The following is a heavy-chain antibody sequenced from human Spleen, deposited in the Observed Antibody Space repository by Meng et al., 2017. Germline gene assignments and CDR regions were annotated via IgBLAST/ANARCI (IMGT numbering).Heavy chain of an antibody. V-gene: IGHV3-23*01. J-gene: IGHJ4*02. CDR1: GFTFSSYW. CDR3: AKGRPKESCIGGACN. CDR2: ITGSGAFT. D-gene: IGHD2-8*02. Sequence: GGSLRLSCAASGFTFSSYWMHWVRQAPGKGLEWVSGITGSGAFTYYADSVKGRFTISRDNSKNTLYLQMNSLRAEDTAVYYCAKGRPKESCIGGACNWGQGTLVTVSS.